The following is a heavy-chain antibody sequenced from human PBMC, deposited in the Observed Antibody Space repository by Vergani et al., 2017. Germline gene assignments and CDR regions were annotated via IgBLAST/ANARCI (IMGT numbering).Heavy chain of an antibody. D-gene: IGHD2-15*01. CDR2: MAYSGHT. Sequence: QVQLQESGPGLVKPSETLSLTCTVSGDSVISTDYHWGWIRQPPGKGLGWIGSMAYSGHTSYNPSLESRISISFETPKNQFSMRLTSVTAADTAVYYCASKRGACRAAYCHSYDFWGPGTLVGVSS. V-gene: IGHV4-39*01. J-gene: IGHJ4*02. CDR1: GDSVISTDYH. CDR3: ASKRGACRAAYCHSYDF.